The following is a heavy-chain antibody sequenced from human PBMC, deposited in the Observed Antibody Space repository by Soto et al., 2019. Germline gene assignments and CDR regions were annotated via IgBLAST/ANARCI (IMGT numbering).Heavy chain of an antibody. Sequence: EVHLLEAGGGLVQPGGSLRLSCVGSGYRFSEYAMAWIRQAPGKGLEWVTGVTSSAIATYYADSVKGRFTISRNNSLNILDLQMDNLGADDTAVYYCAKSHDTSAYYLSIDSWGQGTQVTVSA. CDR3: AKSHDTSAYYLSIDS. V-gene: IGHV3-23*01. J-gene: IGHJ4*02. CDR2: VTSSAIAT. D-gene: IGHD3-22*01. CDR1: GYRFSEYA.